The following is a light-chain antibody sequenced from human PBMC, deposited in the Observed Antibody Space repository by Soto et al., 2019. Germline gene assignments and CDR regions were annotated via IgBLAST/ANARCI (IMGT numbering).Light chain of an antibody. CDR2: EVS. CDR3: CSYAGSSSLYV. V-gene: IGLV2-23*02. CDR1: SSDVGSYNL. Sequence: QSALTQPASVSGSPGQSITISCTGTSSDVGSYNLVSWYQQHPGKAPKLMIYEVSKRPSGVSNRFSGSKSGNTASLTISGLQAEDEADYYSCSYAGSSSLYVFGTGTKLTVL. J-gene: IGLJ1*01.